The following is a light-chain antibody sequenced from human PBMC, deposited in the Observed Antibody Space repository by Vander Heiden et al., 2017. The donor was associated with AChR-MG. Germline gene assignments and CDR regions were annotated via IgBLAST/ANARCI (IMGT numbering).Light chain of an antibody. J-gene: IGKJ2*01. CDR3: QQLNNGPPMYT. Sequence: EIVLTQSPATLSLSPGERATLSCRASQSVSSYLAWYQQKPGQAPRLLIYDASNRATGIQARFSGSGYGTDFTLTISSLEPEDFAVYYCQQLNNGPPMYTFGQGTKLEIK. CDR2: DAS. V-gene: IGKV3-11*01. CDR1: QSVSSY.